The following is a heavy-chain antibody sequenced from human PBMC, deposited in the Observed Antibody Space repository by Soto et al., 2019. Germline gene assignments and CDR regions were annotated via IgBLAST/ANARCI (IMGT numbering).Heavy chain of an antibody. CDR1: GFTFSSYG. CDR3: AKSRKGKSSSGSFDY. J-gene: IGHJ4*02. Sequence: GGSLRLPCAAAGFTFSSYGVSWGRQAPSKGLEWVAVISYDGSNKYYADSVKGRFTISRDNSKNTLYLQMNSLRAEDTAVYYCAKSRKGKSSSGSFDYWGQGPLVNVS. CDR2: ISYDGSNK. D-gene: IGHD6-19*01. V-gene: IGHV3-30*18.